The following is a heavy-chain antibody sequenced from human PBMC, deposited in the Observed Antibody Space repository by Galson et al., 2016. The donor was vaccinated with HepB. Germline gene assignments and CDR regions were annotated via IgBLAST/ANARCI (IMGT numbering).Heavy chain of an antibody. Sequence: SVKVSCKASGYTFTNYGIHWVRQAPGQGLEWMGWVNAGNGKARYSQTFQDRVTISRDTSASAAYMHLSSLRSEDTAVYYCARDPLYCSATSCYGGFDSWGQGTLVTVSS. CDR3: ARDPLYCSATSCYGGFDS. V-gene: IGHV1-3*01. CDR1: GYTFTNYG. J-gene: IGHJ4*02. D-gene: IGHD2-2*01. CDR2: VNAGNGKA.